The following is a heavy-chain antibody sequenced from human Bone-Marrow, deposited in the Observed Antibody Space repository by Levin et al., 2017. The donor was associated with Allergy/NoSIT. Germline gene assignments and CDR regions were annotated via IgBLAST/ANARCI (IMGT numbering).Heavy chain of an antibody. CDR3: ARDVGIVSAFDI. J-gene: IGHJ3*02. V-gene: IGHV4-59*01. D-gene: IGHD5/OR15-5a*01. CDR2: IYYSGNT. CDR1: GGSITDYY. Sequence: SETLSLTCTVSGGSITDYYWIWIRQPPGKGLEWVGFIYYSGNTNSNPSLKSRVSISIDTSKNQFSLTLSSVTAAETAVYCCARDVGIVSAFDIWGQGTMVTVSS.